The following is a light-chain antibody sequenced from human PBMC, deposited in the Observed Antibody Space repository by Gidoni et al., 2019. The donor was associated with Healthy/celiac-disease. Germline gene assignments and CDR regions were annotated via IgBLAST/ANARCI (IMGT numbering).Light chain of an antibody. CDR3: QQSYSTPQT. Sequence: DIQMTQSPSSLSASVGDRVTITCRASQSISSYLNWYQQKPGKDPKLLIYAASSLQSGVPSRFSGSGAVTDFTLTISSLQPEDFATYYCQQSYSTPQTFGGGTKVEIK. CDR1: QSISSY. V-gene: IGKV1-39*01. J-gene: IGKJ4*01. CDR2: AAS.